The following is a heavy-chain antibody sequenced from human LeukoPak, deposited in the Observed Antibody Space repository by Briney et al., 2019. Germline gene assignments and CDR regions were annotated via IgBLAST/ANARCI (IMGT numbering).Heavy chain of an antibody. D-gene: IGHD4-11*01. V-gene: IGHV3-66*01. Sequence: GGSLRLSCAVSGFTFSTYWMSWVRQAPGKGLEWVSVIYSGGNRYYADSVKGRVAISRDNPKNTVFLQMNSVRAEDTAVYYCARSYSNHLFGMDVWGQGTTVTVS. CDR3: ARSYSNHLFGMDV. CDR1: GFTFSTYW. J-gene: IGHJ6*02. CDR2: IYSGGNR.